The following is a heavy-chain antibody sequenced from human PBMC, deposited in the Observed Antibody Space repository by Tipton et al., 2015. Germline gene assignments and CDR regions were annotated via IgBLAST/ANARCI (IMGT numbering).Heavy chain of an antibody. CDR1: GYSFSNYW. D-gene: IGHD3-9*01. CDR2: IYPGDSDT. V-gene: IGHV5-51*01. Sequence: VQLVQSGAEVKKPGESLKISCKGSGYSFSNYWIGWVRQMPGKGLEWMGIIYPGDSDTRYSPSFEGLVTISADKSTSTAYLQWSSLKASDTAVYYCARRLPYFEWSKVYYFDYWGQGSPVTVSP. J-gene: IGHJ4*02. CDR3: ARRLPYFEWSKVYYFDY.